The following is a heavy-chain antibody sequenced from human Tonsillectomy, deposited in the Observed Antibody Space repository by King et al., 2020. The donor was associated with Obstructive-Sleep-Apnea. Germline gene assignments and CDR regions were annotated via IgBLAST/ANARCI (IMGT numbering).Heavy chain of an antibody. Sequence: VQLQQWGAGLLKPSETLSLTCAVYGGSFSGYYWSWIRQPPGKGLEWIGEINHSGSTNYNPSLKSRVTISVDTSQNQFSLKLSSVTAADTAVYYCARAGEIVVVVAAARLTYFDYWGQGTLVTVSS. V-gene: IGHV4-34*01. CDR2: INHSGST. D-gene: IGHD2-15*01. CDR3: ARAGEIVVVVAAARLTYFDY. J-gene: IGHJ4*02. CDR1: GGSFSGYY.